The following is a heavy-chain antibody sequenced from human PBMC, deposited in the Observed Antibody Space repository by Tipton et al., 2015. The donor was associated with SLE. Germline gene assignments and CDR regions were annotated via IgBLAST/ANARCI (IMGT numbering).Heavy chain of an antibody. CDR3: ARGGSGSYYHKVLWFFDL. Sequence: TLSLTCTVSGGSISSYYWSWIRQPPGKGLEWIGYIYYSGSTNYSPTLKSRVTISVDTSKNQFSLKLSSVTAADTAVYYCARGGSGSYYHKVLWFFDLWGHGTLITVSS. V-gene: IGHV4-59*01. J-gene: IGHJ2*01. CDR1: GGSISSYY. CDR2: IYYSGST. D-gene: IGHD1-26*01.